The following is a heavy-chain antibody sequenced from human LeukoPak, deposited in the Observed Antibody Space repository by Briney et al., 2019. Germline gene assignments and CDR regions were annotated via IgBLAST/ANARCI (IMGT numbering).Heavy chain of an antibody. CDR2: ISWNSGNI. J-gene: IGHJ4*02. V-gene: IGHV3-9*01. CDR1: GFTFDDYA. D-gene: IGHD3-22*01. Sequence: PGGSLRLSCAASGFTFDDYAMHWVRQAPGKGLEWVSGISWNSGNIDYADSVKGRFTVSRDNAKNSLYLQMNGLRGDDTAFYYCAKDMAPSITMIVTAFDYWGQGTLVTVSS. CDR3: AKDMAPSITMIVTAFDY.